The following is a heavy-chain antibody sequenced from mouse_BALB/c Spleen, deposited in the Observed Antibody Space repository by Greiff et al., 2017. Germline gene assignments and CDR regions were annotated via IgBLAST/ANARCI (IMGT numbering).Heavy chain of an antibody. CDR3: ARSPITTATTMDY. J-gene: IGHJ4*01. D-gene: IGHD1-2*01. Sequence: EVQGVESGGGLVQPGGSRKLSCAASGFTFSSFGMHWVRQAPEKGLEWVAYISSGSSTIYYADTVKGRFTISRDNPKNTLFLQMTSLRSEDTAMYYCARSPITTATTMDYWGQGTSVTVSS. V-gene: IGHV5-17*02. CDR1: GFTFSSFG. CDR2: ISSGSSTI.